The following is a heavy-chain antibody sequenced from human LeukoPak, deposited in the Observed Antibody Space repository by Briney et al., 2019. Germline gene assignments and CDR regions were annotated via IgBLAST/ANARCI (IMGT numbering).Heavy chain of an antibody. V-gene: IGHV4-30-2*01. J-gene: IGHJ3*02. CDR3: ARLIDDSSGYLPNDAFDI. Sequence: PSQTLSVTCTVSGGSISSGGYYWSWIRQPPGQGLEWIGYIYHSGSTYYNPSLKSRVTISVDRSKNQFSLKLSSVTAADTAVYYCARLIDDSSGYLPNDAFDIWGQGTMVTVSS. CDR2: IYHSGST. CDR1: GGSISSGGYY. D-gene: IGHD3-22*01.